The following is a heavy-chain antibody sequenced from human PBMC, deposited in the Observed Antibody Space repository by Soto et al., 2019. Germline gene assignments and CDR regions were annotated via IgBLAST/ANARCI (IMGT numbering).Heavy chain of an antibody. CDR1: GYTFTSYG. CDR2: ISAYNGNT. V-gene: IGHV1-18*01. Sequence: ASVKVSCKASGYTFTSYGISWVRQAPGQGLEWMGWISAYNGNTNYAQKLQGRVTMTTDTSTSTAYMELRSLRSDDTAVYYCARVKGGIVVVPARSKWFDPWGQGTLVTVS. D-gene: IGHD2-2*01. CDR3: ARVKGGIVVVPARSKWFDP. J-gene: IGHJ5*02.